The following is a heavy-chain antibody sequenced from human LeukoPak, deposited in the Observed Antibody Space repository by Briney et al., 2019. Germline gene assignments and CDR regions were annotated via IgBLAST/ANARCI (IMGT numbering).Heavy chain of an antibody. V-gene: IGHV3-48*04. CDR3: ARDCSGGSCYSGWGYYYGMDV. J-gene: IGHJ6*02. CDR2: ISSSSSTI. D-gene: IGHD2-15*01. CDR1: GFTFSSYS. Sequence: PGGSLRLSCAVSGFTFSSYSMNWVRQAPGKGLEWVSYISSSSSTIYYADSVKGRFTISRDNAKNSLYLQMNSLRAEDTAVYYCARDCSGGSCYSGWGYYYGMDVWGQGATVTVSS.